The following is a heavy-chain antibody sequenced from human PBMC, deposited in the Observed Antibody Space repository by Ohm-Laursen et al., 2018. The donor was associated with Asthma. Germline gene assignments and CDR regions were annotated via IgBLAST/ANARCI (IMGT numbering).Heavy chain of an antibody. J-gene: IGHJ5*02. CDR3: ASEWGTVVVAAT. V-gene: IGHV1-69*13. D-gene: IGHD2-15*01. Sequence: VKISCNASGGTFSSYAISWVRQAPGQGLEWMGGIIPIFGTANYAQKFQGRVTITADESTSTAYMELSSLRSEDTAVYYCASEWGTVVVAATWGQGTLVTVSS. CDR1: GGTFSSYA. CDR2: IIPIFGTA.